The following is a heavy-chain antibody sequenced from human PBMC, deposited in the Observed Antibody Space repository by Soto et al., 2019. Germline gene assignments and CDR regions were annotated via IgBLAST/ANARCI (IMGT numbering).Heavy chain of an antibody. CDR1: GYTFTSYD. Sequence: ASVKVSCKASGYTFTSYDINWVRQATGQGLEWMGWMNPNSGNTSYAQKFQGRVTITADKSTSTAYMELSSLRSEDTAVYYCASRYCSGGRCAPGSFDIWGQGTMVTVS. CDR3: ASRYCSGGRCAPGSFDI. CDR2: MNPNSGNT. V-gene: IGHV1-8*01. J-gene: IGHJ3*02. D-gene: IGHD2-15*01.